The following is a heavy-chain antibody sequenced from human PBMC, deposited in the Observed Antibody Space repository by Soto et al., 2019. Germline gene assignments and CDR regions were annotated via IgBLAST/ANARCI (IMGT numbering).Heavy chain of an antibody. Sequence: GASVKVSFKASGYTFTSYGISWVRQAPGQGLEWMGWISAYNGNTNYAQKLQGRVTMTTDTSTSTAYMELRSLRSDDTAVYYCARVVGYCSSTSCLPINWFDPWGQGTLVTVSS. CDR2: ISAYNGNT. V-gene: IGHV1-18*01. D-gene: IGHD2-2*01. J-gene: IGHJ5*02. CDR1: GYTFTSYG. CDR3: ARVVGYCSSTSCLPINWFDP.